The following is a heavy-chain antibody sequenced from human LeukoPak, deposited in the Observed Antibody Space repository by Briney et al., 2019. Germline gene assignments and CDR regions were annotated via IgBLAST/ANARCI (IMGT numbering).Heavy chain of an antibody. D-gene: IGHD6-19*01. V-gene: IGHV5-51*01. CDR3: ARSPVEQWLAEIFDY. Sequence: GESLKISCKGSGYSFTSYWIGWVRQMPGKGLEWMGIIYPGDSDTRYSPSFQGQVTISADKSISTAYLQWSSLKASDTAMYYCARSPVEQWLAEIFDYWGQGTLVTVPS. CDR2: IYPGDSDT. CDR1: GYSFTSYW. J-gene: IGHJ4*02.